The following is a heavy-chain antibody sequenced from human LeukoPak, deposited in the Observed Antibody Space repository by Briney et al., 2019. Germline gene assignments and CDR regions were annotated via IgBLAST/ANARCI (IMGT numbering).Heavy chain of an antibody. CDR2: INHRGST. V-gene: IGHV4-34*01. Sequence: SETLSLTCDVYGGSFSGYYWSWIRQPPGKGLEWIGEINHRGSTNYNPSLESRVTISVDTSKNQFSLKLSSVTAADTAVYYCAKHYMGSYNNRGLDSWGQGTLVTVSS. CDR1: GGSFSGYY. J-gene: IGHJ4*02. CDR3: AKHYMGSYNNRGLDS. D-gene: IGHD3-10*01.